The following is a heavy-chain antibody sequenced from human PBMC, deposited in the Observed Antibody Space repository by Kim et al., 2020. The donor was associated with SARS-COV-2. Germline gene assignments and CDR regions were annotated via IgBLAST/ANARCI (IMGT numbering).Heavy chain of an antibody. V-gene: IGHV4-39*01. J-gene: IGHJ4*02. CDR3: ARQGYDFWSGYPYFDY. Sequence: LKSRVTISVDTSKNQFSLKLSSVTAADTAVYYCARQGYDFWSGYPYFDYWGQGTLVTVSS. D-gene: IGHD3-3*01.